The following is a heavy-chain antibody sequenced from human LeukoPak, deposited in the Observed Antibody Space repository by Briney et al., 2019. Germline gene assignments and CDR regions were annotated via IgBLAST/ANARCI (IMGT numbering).Heavy chain of an antibody. J-gene: IGHJ5*02. CDR2: ISDTGKTT. Sequence: GGSLRLSCEASGFAFSNHAITWVRQAPGEGLQWVSTISDTGKTTFYRDSVRGWFIISRDLSNNTLYLQMDGLRADDTAVYYCARGGAYDYGVLDAWGQGTLVTVSS. CDR1: GFAFSNHA. CDR3: ARGGAYDYGVLDA. V-gene: IGHV3-23*01. D-gene: IGHD4/OR15-4a*01.